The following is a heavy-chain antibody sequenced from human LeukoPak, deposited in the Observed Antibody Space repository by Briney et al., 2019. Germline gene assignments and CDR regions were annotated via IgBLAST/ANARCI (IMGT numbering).Heavy chain of an antibody. Sequence: SETLSLTCTVSGVSISSYYWSWIRQPPGKGLEWIGYIYYSGSTNYNPSLKSRVTISVDTSKNQFSLKLSSVTAADTAVYYCARVAGTGSFDYWGQGTLVTVSS. CDR3: ARVAGTGSFDY. D-gene: IGHD3/OR15-3a*01. V-gene: IGHV4-59*01. J-gene: IGHJ4*02. CDR2: IYYSGST. CDR1: GVSISSYY.